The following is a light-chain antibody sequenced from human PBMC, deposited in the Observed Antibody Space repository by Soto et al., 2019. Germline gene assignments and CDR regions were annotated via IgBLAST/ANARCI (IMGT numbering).Light chain of an antibody. CDR2: NDD. Sequence: QSVLTQPPSASGTPGQRVTISCSGSSSNIGRNTVTWYQQLPGTAPKLLIYNDDQRPSGVPDRFSGSRSGTSASLAISWLQSEDETDYYCAAWDDSLNGVVFGGGTKLTVL. J-gene: IGLJ3*02. CDR3: AAWDDSLNGVV. CDR1: SSNIGRNT. V-gene: IGLV1-44*01.